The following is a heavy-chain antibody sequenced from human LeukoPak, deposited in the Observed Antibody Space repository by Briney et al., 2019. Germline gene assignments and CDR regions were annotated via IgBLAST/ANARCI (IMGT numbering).Heavy chain of an antibody. Sequence: GGSLRLSCAASGFTFSSYWVSWVRQAPGKGLEWVANIKQDGSEKYYVDSVKGRFTISRDNAKNSLYLQMNSLRAEDTAVYYCARDSYYYDSSGDFDYWGQGTLVTVSS. J-gene: IGHJ4*02. D-gene: IGHD3-22*01. CDR1: GFTFSSYW. V-gene: IGHV3-7*01. CDR2: IKQDGSEK. CDR3: ARDSYYYDSSGDFDY.